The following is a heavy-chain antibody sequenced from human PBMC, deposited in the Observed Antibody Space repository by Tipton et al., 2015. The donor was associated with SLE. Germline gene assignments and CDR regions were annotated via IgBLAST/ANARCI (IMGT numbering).Heavy chain of an antibody. Sequence: SLRLSCTASGFAFSFHTMTWVRQAPGKGLEWVSGVTNSGGTTWYADSVKGRFTISRDNSKNTLYLQMNNLRPEDTAVYYCARYSRGGLDSWGQGTLVSVSS. CDR2: VTNSGGTT. CDR1: GFAFSFHT. V-gene: IGHV3-23*01. J-gene: IGHJ4*02. D-gene: IGHD2-15*01. CDR3: ARYSRGGLDS.